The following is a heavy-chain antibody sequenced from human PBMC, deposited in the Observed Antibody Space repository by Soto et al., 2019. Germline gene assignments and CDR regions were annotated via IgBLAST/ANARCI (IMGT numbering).Heavy chain of an antibody. Sequence: GESLKISCKGSGYSFTSYWIGWVRQMPGKGLEWMGIIYPGDSDTRYSPSFQGQVTISADKSISTAYLQWSSLKASDTAMYYCARQSIVVVPAANWFDPWGQGTLVTVSS. CDR1: GYSFTSYW. D-gene: IGHD2-2*01. CDR2: IYPGDSDT. V-gene: IGHV5-51*01. CDR3: ARQSIVVVPAANWFDP. J-gene: IGHJ5*02.